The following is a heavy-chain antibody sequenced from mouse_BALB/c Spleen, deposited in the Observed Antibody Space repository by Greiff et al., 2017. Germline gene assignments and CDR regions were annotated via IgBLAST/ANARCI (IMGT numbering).Heavy chain of an antibody. J-gene: IGHJ4*01. D-gene: IGHD2-2*01. CDR1: GYTFTSYW. CDR3: TRLDGYDDGYYYAMDY. V-gene: IGHV1-69*02. CDR2: IYPSDSYT. Sequence: QVQLQQSGAELVRPGASVKLSCKASGYTFTSYWINWVKQRPGQGLEWIGNIYPSDSYTNYNQKFKDKATLTVDKSSSTAYMQLSSPTSEDSAVYYCTRLDGYDDGYYYAMDYWGQGTSVTVSS.